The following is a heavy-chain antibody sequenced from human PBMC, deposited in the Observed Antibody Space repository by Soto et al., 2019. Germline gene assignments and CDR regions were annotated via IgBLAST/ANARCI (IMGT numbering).Heavy chain of an antibody. CDR2: INPNSGGT. Sequence: ASVKDSCKASGYTLTGYYMHWVRQAPGQGLEWMGWINPNSGGTNYAQKFQGRVTMTRDTSISTAYMELSRLRSDDTAVYYCARPHPYYANDYWGQGTLVTVSS. J-gene: IGHJ4*02. V-gene: IGHV1-2*02. D-gene: IGHD3-10*01. CDR1: GYTLTGYY. CDR3: ARPHPYYANDY.